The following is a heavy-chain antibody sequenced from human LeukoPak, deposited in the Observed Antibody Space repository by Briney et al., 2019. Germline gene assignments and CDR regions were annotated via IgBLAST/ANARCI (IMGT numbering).Heavy chain of an antibody. CDR3: AQKAPYSPGYSQD. Sequence: PSETLSLTCTVSGGSITSYYWTWIRQPPGKGLEWIGYIYHSGTTNYNPSLKSRVTISVDTSKNQFSLKLTSVTAADTAVYYCAQKAPYSPGYSQDWGQGTLVTVSS. V-gene: IGHV4-59*01. CDR2: IYHSGTT. CDR1: GGSITSYY. D-gene: IGHD2-15*01. J-gene: IGHJ1*01.